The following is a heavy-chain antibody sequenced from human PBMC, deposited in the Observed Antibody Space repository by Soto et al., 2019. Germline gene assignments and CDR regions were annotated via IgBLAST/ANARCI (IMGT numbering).Heavy chain of an antibody. CDR2: IYYSGST. V-gene: IGHV4-31*03. D-gene: IGHD4-17*01. CDR3: ARGAYGDYPFDY. CDR1: GGSISSGGYY. Sequence: QVQLQESGPGLVKPSQTLSLTCTVSGGSISSGGYYWSWIRQHPGKGLEWIGYIYYSGSTYYNPSHKSRVTISVDTSKNQFSLKLSSVTAADTAVYYCARGAYGDYPFDYWGQGTLVTVSS. J-gene: IGHJ4*02.